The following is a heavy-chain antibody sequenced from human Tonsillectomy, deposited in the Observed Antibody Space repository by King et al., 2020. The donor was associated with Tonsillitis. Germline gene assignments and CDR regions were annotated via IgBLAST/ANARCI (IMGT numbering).Heavy chain of an antibody. CDR2: IYYSGST. CDR1: GGSISSYY. Sequence: QLQESGPGLVKPSETLSLTCTVSGGSISSYYWSWIRQPPGKGLEWIGYIYYSGSTNYNPSLKSRVTISVDTSKNQFSLKLSSVTAADTAVYYCARVSYSDSSGYYSFDAFDIWGQGTMVTVSS. D-gene: IGHD3-22*01. J-gene: IGHJ3*02. CDR3: ARVSYSDSSGYYSFDAFDI. V-gene: IGHV4-59*01.